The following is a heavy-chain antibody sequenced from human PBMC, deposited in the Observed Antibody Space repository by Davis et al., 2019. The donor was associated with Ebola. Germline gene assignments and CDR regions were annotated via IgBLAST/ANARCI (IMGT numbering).Heavy chain of an antibody. CDR1: GFTFSGSA. D-gene: IGHD1-26*01. CDR3: TRSLASGIDY. CDR2: IRSKANSYAT. J-gene: IGHJ4*02. Sequence: GESLKISCAASGFTFSGSAMHWVRQASGKGLEWVGRIRSKANSYATAYAASVKGRFTISRDDSKNTAYLQMNSLKTEDTAVYYCTRSLASGIDYWGQGTLVTVSS. V-gene: IGHV3-73*01.